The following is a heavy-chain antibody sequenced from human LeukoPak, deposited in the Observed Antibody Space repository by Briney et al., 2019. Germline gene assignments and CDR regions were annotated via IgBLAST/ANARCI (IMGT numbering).Heavy chain of an antibody. J-gene: IGHJ3*02. CDR2: IYFRGTT. CDR3: ARAGRKRWLQGGELTSYAFDI. CDR1: GGSISSNSYY. D-gene: IGHD5-24*01. Sequence: SETLSLTCAVSGGSISSNSYYWGWIRQPPVKGLEWIGSIYFRGTTYYNPSLKSRVTISVDTSKNQFSLRLTSVTAADTAVYYCARAGRKRWLQGGELTSYAFDIWGQGTMVTVSS. V-gene: IGHV4-39*07.